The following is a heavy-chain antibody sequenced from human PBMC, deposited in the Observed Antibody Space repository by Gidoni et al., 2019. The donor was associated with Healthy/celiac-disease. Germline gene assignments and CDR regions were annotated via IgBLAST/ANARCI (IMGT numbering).Heavy chain of an antibody. J-gene: IGHJ4*02. Sequence: STYYNPSLKSRVTISVDTSKNQFSLKLNSVTAADTAVYYCARPTSSSWDYYFDYWGQGTLVTVSS. V-gene: IGHV4-39*01. D-gene: IGHD6-13*01. CDR3: ARPTSSSWDYYFDY. CDR2: ST.